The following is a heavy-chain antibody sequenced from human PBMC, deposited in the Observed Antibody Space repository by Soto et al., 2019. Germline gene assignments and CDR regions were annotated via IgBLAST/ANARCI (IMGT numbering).Heavy chain of an antibody. D-gene: IGHD2-15*01. J-gene: IGHJ6*02. Sequence: EVQLLESGGGLVQPGGSLRLSCAASGFTFSSYAMSWVRQAPGKGLEWVSAISGSGGSTYYADSVKGRFTISRDNSKNTLYLQMNSLRDEDTAVYYCAKYRGHCSGGSCYRTFYYYYGMDVWGQGTTVTVSS. CDR3: AKYRGHCSGGSCYRTFYYYYGMDV. CDR2: ISGSGGST. V-gene: IGHV3-23*01. CDR1: GFTFSSYA.